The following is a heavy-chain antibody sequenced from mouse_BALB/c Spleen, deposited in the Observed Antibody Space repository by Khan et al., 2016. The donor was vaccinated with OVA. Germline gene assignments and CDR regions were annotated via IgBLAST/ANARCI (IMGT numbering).Heavy chain of an antibody. CDR2: INSNGGSH. J-gene: IGHJ2*01. D-gene: IGHD4-1*01. Sequence: EVQVVESGGGLVQPGGSLKLSCAASGFTFSSYGMSWVRQTPDKRLELVATINSNGGSHYYPDSVKGRFNISRDNAKNTLDLQMSRLKSEDTAMYYCSRATWDCCDYWGQGTTLTVSS. V-gene: IGHV5-6-3*01. CDR1: GFTFSSYG. CDR3: SRATWDCCDY.